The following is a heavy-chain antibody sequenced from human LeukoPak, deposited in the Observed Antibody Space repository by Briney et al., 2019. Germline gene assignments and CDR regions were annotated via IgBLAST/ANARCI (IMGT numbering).Heavy chain of an antibody. CDR3: ARSAFRRSGPLLTT. CDR2: ISSSSSTI. J-gene: IGHJ5*02. D-gene: IGHD2-15*01. V-gene: IGHV3-48*04. Sequence: GGSPRLSCAASGFTFSSYSMNWVRQAPGKGLEWVSYISSSSSTIYYADSVKGRFTISRDNAKNSLYLQMNSLRAEDTAVYYCARSAFRRSGPLLTTWGQGTLVTVSS. CDR1: GFTFSSYS.